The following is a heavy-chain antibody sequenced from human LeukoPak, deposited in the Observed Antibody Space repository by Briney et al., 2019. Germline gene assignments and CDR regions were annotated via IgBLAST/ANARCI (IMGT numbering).Heavy chain of an antibody. V-gene: IGHV3-33*08. CDR3: ARDTRGDCYLILDY. CDR1: GLSVGRNY. CDR2: IWYDGSNK. Sequence: AGGSLRLSCVASGLSVGRNYMTWVRQAPGKGLEWVAVIWYDGSNKYYADSVKGRFTISRDNSKNTLYLQMNSLRAEDTAVYYCARDTRGDCYLILDYWGQGTLVTVSS. J-gene: IGHJ4*02. D-gene: IGHD2-21*02.